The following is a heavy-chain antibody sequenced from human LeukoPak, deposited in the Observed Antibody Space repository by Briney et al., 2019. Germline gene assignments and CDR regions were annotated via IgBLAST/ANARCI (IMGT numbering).Heavy chain of an antibody. V-gene: IGHV3-30*02. CDR1: DFIFSNYD. D-gene: IGHD1-26*01. Sequence: GGSLRLSCAASDFIFSNYDMHWVRQAPGKGLEWVALIRYDGRSEYYSGYMQGRFTVSRDNSKNNLYLSLNSPRPEDTAVYYCARTRLGTSTSFYFDLWGQGTLVTVSS. J-gene: IGHJ4*02. CDR2: IRYDGRSE. CDR3: ARTRLGTSTSFYFDL.